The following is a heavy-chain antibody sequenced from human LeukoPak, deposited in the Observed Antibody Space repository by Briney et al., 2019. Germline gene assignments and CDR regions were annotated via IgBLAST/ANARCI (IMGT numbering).Heavy chain of an antibody. CDR2: IIPIFGTA. D-gene: IGHD4-23*01. Sequence: GASVKVSCKASGGTFSSYAISWVRQAPGQGLEWMGGIIPIFGTANYAQKFQGRVTITTDESTSTAYMELSGLRSEDTAVYYCARGTTVVIRYYYYYYMDVWGKGTTVTVSS. J-gene: IGHJ6*03. CDR1: GGTFSSYA. V-gene: IGHV1-69*05. CDR3: ARGTTVVIRYYYYYYMDV.